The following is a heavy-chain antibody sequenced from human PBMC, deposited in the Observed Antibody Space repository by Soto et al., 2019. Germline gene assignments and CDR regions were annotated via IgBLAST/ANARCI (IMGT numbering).Heavy chain of an antibody. CDR3: ARFYSSRWFEP. V-gene: IGHV4-30-2*01. CDR1: GGSISSGGYS. D-gene: IGHD6-13*01. Sequence: PSETLSLTCAVSGGSISSGGYSWSWIRQPPGKGLEWIGYIYHSGSTYYNPSLKSRVTISVDRSKNQFSLKLSSVTAADTAVYYCARFYSSRWFEPWGQGTLVTVSS. CDR2: IYHSGST. J-gene: IGHJ5*02.